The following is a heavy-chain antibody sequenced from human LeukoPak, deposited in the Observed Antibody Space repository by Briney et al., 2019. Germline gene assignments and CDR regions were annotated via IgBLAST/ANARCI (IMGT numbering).Heavy chain of an antibody. D-gene: IGHD1-26*01. CDR1: GGSISSYY. V-gene: IGHV4-4*07. CDR2: IYSTGTT. Sequence: KPSETLSLTCTVSGGSISSYYWSWIRQPAGKRLEWIGRIYSTGTTNYNPSLKSRVTISVDTSKNQFSLKLSSVTAADTAVYYCARGEVGVYFDYWGQGTLVTVSS. CDR3: ARGEVGVYFDY. J-gene: IGHJ4*02.